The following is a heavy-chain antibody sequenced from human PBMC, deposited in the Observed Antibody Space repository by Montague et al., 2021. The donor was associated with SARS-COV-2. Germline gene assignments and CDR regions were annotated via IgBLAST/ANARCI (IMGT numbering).Heavy chain of an antibody. J-gene: IGHJ4*02. V-gene: IGHV4-59*01. CDR3: ASPGGDCTGGSCYYVY. CDR2: IYYSGST. D-gene: IGHD2-15*01. Sequence: SETLSLTCSVSGGSISTYYWSWIRQPPGKGLEWIGYIYYSGSTNYNPSLKSRVTISIDTSKNQFSLALSSVTAADMAVYYCASPGGDCTGGSCYYVYWGQGTLVTVSS. CDR1: GGSISTYY.